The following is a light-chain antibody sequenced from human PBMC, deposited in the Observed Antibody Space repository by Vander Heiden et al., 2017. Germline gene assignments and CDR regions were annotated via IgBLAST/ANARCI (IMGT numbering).Light chain of an antibody. V-gene: IGKV1-39*01. Sequence: DIQMTHSPSSLSASVGDRVTIPCRASQSISSYLNWYQQKPGKAPKLLIYAASSLQSGVPSRFSGRGSGTDFTLTISSLQPEDFATYYFQQSDSTPPTFGQGTKLEIK. CDR1: QSISSY. CDR3: QQSDSTPPT. CDR2: AAS. J-gene: IGKJ2*01.